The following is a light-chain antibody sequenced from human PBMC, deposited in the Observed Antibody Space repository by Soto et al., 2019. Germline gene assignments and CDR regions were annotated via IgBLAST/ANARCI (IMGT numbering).Light chain of an antibody. CDR3: LQYNGYYRT. Sequence: EIVLTQSPATLSVSPGERAALSCRASQSVSNNLAWYQQKPGQPPRLLIFGASTRATGIPARFSGSGSEAEFALTISTLQSEDFATYYCLQYNGYYRTFGQGTKVEIK. V-gene: IGKV3D-15*01. J-gene: IGKJ1*01. CDR1: QSVSNN. CDR2: GAS.